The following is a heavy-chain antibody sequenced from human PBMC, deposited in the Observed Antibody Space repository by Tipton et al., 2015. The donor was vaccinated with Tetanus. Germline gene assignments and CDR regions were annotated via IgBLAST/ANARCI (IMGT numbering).Heavy chain of an antibody. CDR3: ARAHLTASRMSPWGT. Sequence: SLRLSCAASGFTFSDYTMAWVRQAPGEGLEWVSTISGGGHNTHYADSVQGRFTISRDNSKNTMYLQMNSLRAEDTAVYHCARAHLTASRMSPWGTWGQGTLVTVSS. J-gene: IGHJ5*02. CDR1: GFTFSDYT. D-gene: IGHD3-16*01. V-gene: IGHV3-23*01. CDR2: ISGGGHNT.